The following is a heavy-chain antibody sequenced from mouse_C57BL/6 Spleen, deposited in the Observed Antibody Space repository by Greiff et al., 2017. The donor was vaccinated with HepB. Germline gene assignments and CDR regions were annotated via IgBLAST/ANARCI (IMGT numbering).Heavy chain of an antibody. CDR1: GFNIKNTY. Sequence: EVMLVESVAELVRPGASVKLSCTASGFNIKNTYMHWVKQRPEQGLEWIGRIDPANGNTKYAPKFQGKATITADTSSNTAYLQLSSLTSEDTAIYYCARSHGSYAARSAMDYWGQGTSVTVSS. D-gene: IGHD1-1*02. J-gene: IGHJ4*01. CDR3: ARSHGSYAARSAMDY. CDR2: IDPANGNT. V-gene: IGHV14-3*01.